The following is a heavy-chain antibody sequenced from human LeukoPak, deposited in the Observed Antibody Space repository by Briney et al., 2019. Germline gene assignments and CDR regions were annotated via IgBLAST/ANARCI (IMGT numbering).Heavy chain of an antibody. Sequence: ASVKVSCKASGGTCSSYAISWVRQAPGQGLEWMGGIIPIFGTANYAQKFQGRVTITADESTSTAYMELSSLRSEDTAVYYCATLGAWFGEFSTPSYYYYGMDVWGKGTTVTVSS. CDR2: IIPIFGTA. V-gene: IGHV1-69*13. J-gene: IGHJ6*04. CDR3: ATLGAWFGEFSTPSYYYYGMDV. D-gene: IGHD3-10*01. CDR1: GGTCSSYA.